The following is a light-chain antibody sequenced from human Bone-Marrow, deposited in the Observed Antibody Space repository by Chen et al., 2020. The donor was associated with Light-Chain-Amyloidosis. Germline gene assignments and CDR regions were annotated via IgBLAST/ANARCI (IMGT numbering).Light chain of an antibody. Sequence: SFELTQPPSVSVSPGQTARITCSGDALAKQYAYWFQQRPGQAPILLIYQDSERPSGIPERFSGSRSGTTATLTISGVQAEDEADYHCQSADSSGTYEVIFGGGTKLTVL. CDR1: ALAKQY. CDR3: QSADSSGTYEVI. V-gene: IGLV3-25*03. J-gene: IGLJ2*01. CDR2: QDS.